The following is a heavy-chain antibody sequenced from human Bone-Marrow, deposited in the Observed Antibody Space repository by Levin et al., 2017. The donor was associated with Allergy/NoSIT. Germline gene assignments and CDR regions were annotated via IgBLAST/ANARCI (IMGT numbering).Heavy chain of an antibody. J-gene: IGHJ6*03. D-gene: IGHD6-13*01. CDR2: ISSSSTTI. Sequence: GESLKISCVGSGFSLSHYSMHWVRQAPGKGLEWLSYISSSSTTIYYADSVKGRVTISRDNADNSLYLQMDSLRPEDTAVYFCARDRGSSSWFSNYYYYMDVWGRGTTVTVSS. CDR3: ARDRGSSSWFSNYYYYMDV. V-gene: IGHV3-48*01. CDR1: GFSLSHYS.